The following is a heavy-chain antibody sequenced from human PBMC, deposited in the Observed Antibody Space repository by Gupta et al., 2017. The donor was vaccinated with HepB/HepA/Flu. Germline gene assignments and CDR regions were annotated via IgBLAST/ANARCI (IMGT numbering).Heavy chain of an antibody. V-gene: IGHV1-2*02. CDR1: GYTFTGYY. CDR3: ARCCSGGSCYCPPDY. CDR2: INPNSVGT. Sequence: QVQLVQSGAEVKKPGASVKVSCKASGYTFTGYYMQWVRQDHGQGLEWMGWINPNSVGTNYEQKFQGRGTMTRDTSISTAYMELSRLRSDDTAVYYCARCCSGGSCYCPPDYWGQGTLVTVAS. J-gene: IGHJ4*02. D-gene: IGHD2-15*01.